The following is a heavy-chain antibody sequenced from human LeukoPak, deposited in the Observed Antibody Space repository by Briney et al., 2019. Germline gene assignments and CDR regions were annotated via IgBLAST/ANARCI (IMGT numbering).Heavy chain of an antibody. V-gene: IGHV4-59*01. CDR3: ARSRGYSYGYGYYYYMDV. CDR2: IYYSGST. Sequence: SETLSLTCTVSGSSISSYYWSWIRQPPGKGLEWIGYIYYSGSTNYNPSLKSRVTISVDTSKNQFSLKLSSVTAADTAVYYCARSRGYSYGYGYYYYMDVWGKGTTVTVSS. D-gene: IGHD5-18*01. CDR1: GSSISSYY. J-gene: IGHJ6*03.